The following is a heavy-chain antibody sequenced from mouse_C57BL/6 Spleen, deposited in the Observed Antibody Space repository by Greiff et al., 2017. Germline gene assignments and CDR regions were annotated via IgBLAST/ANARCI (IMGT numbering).Heavy chain of an antibody. D-gene: IGHD2-14*01. J-gene: IGHJ2*01. V-gene: IGHV1-42*01. CDR2: INPSTGGT. CDR1: GYSFTGYY. Sequence: EVQLQQSGPELVKPGASVKISCKASGYSFTGYYMNWVKQSPEKSLEWIGEINPSTGGTTYNQKFKAKATLTVDKSSSTAYMQLKSLTSEDSAVYYGAGGYDRNYVGYWGQGTTLTVAS. CDR3: AGGYDRNYVGY.